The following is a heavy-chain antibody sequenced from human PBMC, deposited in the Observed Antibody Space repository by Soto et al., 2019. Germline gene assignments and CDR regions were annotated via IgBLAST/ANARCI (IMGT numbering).Heavy chain of an antibody. V-gene: IGHV4-34*01. CDR2: INHSGST. CDR1: GGTFSGYY. Sequence: QVQLQQWDAGLLKPSETLSLTCAVYGGTFSGYYWNWIRQPPGKGLEWIGEINHSGSTNYNPSLKSRVTISVDTSKNQFSLKLSSVTAADTAVYFCARGRIAARNDYWGQGTLVTVSS. D-gene: IGHD6-6*01. J-gene: IGHJ4*02. CDR3: ARGRIAARNDY.